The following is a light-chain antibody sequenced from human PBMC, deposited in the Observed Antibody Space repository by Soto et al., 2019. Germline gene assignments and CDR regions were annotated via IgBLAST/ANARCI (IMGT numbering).Light chain of an antibody. J-gene: IGKJ5*01. V-gene: IGKV3-11*01. CDR1: QRISTY. CDR2: DAS. Sequence: EILLTQSPVTLSLSPGQRATLSCRASQRISTYLVWYQVKPGQAPRLLIYDASIRATGVPARFSGSGSGTDFSLTISSLEPEDVAVYYCQQRSQWPPMTFGQGTRLEMK. CDR3: QQRSQWPPMT.